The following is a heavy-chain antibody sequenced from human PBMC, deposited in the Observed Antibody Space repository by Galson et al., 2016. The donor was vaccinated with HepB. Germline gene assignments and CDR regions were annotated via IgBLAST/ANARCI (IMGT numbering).Heavy chain of an antibody. V-gene: IGHV1-18*01. CDR2: IGAHNDRT. CDR1: GYNLRIFG. CDR3: ARAGAAVTTHFDL. Sequence: SVKVSCKASGYNLRIFGITWVRQAPGQGLEWMGWIGAHNDRTNYAPKFQGRVTMTTDTSPSTAYVELRSLKSDDTAVYYCARAGAAVTTHFDLWGQGTPVAVSS. J-gene: IGHJ5*02. D-gene: IGHD4-17*01.